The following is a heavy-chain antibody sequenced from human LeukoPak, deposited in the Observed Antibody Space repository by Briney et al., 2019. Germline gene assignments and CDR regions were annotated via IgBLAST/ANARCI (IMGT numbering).Heavy chain of an antibody. Sequence: GGSLRLSCAASEFTFEDFAMHWVRQAPGKGLEWVSGISWNSDNIGYADSVKGRFTISRDNAKNSLYLQMNSLRAEDTAVYYCARAQTLMTVDYWGQGTLVTVSS. CDR1: EFTFEDFA. J-gene: IGHJ4*02. CDR3: ARAQTLMTVDY. V-gene: IGHV3-9*01. D-gene: IGHD2-21*02. CDR2: ISWNSDNI.